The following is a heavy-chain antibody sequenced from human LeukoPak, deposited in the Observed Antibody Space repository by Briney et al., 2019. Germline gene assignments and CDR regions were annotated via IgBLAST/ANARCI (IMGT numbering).Heavy chain of an antibody. V-gene: IGHV3-23*01. D-gene: IGHD3/OR15-3a*01. CDR3: ARDRTAASWSGSFDY. J-gene: IGHJ4*02. Sequence: PGGSLRLSCAASGFTFSSYAMSWVRQAPGKGLEWVSAISGSGGSTYYADSVKGRFTISRDNSENTLYLQMNSLRADDTAVYYCARDRTAASWSGSFDYWGQGTLVTVSS. CDR1: GFTFSSYA. CDR2: ISGSGGST.